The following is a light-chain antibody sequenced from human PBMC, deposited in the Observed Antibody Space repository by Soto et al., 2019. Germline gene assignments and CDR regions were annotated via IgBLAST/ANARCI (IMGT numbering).Light chain of an antibody. CDR1: SSDVGGYNY. CDR3: SSYAGSSNV. J-gene: IGLJ1*01. CDR2: EVN. Sequence: QSVLTQPPSASGSPGQSVAISCTGTSSDVGGYNYVSWYQRHPGKAPKLMIYEVNKRPSGVPDRSSGSKSGNTASLTVSGLQAEDEADYYCSSYAGSSNVFGTGTKVTVL. V-gene: IGLV2-8*01.